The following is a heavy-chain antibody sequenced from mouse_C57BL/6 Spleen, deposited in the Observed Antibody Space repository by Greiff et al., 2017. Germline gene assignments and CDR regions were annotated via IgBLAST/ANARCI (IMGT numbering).Heavy chain of an antibody. D-gene: IGHD2-4*01. J-gene: IGHJ2*01. CDR2: ISDGGSYT. V-gene: IGHV5-4*01. Sequence: EVKVVESGGGLVKPGGSLKLSCAASGFTFSSYAMSWVRQTPEKRLEWVATISDGGSYTYYPDNVKGRFTISRDNAKNNLYLQMSHLKSEDTAMYYCARDPYDYDVGYWGQGTTLTVS. CDR3: ARDPYDYDVGY. CDR1: GFTFSSYA.